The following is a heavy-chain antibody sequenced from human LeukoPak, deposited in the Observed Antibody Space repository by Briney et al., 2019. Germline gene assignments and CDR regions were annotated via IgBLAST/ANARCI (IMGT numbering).Heavy chain of an antibody. V-gene: IGHV3-23*01. J-gene: IGHJ4*02. Sequence: GGSLRLSCAASGFTFSSYAMSWVRQAPGKGLEWVSAISGSGGSTYYADSVKGRFTISRDNSKNTLYLQMNSLRAEDTAVYYCAKPVVPAAHHILAVAGPIDYWGQGTLVTVSS. CDR1: GFTFSSYA. CDR2: ISGSGGST. D-gene: IGHD2-2*01. CDR3: AKPVVPAAHHILAVAGPIDY.